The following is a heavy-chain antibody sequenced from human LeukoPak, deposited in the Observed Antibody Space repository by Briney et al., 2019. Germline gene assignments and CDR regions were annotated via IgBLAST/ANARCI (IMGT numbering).Heavy chain of an antibody. V-gene: IGHV1-18*01. J-gene: IGHJ4*02. CDR3: ARGPPYGSRSDYFDY. D-gene: IGHD3-10*01. CDR2: TSTYNGYT. Sequence: ASVKVSCKASGYTFTNHGISWVRQAPGQGLEWMGWTSTYNGYTNYAQNLQGRVTMTTDTSTSTAYMELRSLRSDDTAVYYCARGPPYGSRSDYFDYWGQGTMVTVSS. CDR1: GYTFTNHG.